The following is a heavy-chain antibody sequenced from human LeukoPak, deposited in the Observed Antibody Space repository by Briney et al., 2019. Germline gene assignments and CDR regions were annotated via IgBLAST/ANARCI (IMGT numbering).Heavy chain of an antibody. CDR2: ISSSSSTT. Sequence: QPGGSLRLSCAASGFTFSGFGMNWVRQAPGKGLEWVSYISSSSSTTYYADSVKGRFTISRDNSKNTLYLQMNSLRAEDTAVYYCAKSGYCSGGSCYSTDWGQGTLVTVSS. J-gene: IGHJ4*02. CDR1: GFTFSGFG. V-gene: IGHV3-48*01. CDR3: AKSGYCSGGSCYSTD. D-gene: IGHD2-15*01.